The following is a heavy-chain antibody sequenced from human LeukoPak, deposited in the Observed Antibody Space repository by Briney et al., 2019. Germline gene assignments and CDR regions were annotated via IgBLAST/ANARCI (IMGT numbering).Heavy chain of an antibody. V-gene: IGHV3-23*01. Sequence: PGGSLRLSCAASGFTLRSSAMTWVRQAPGKGLEWVSDISGSGETTFYADSVKGRFTISRDNSKNTLYLQMNSLRAEDTAVYYCARAHCSGGSCYSGTHYMDVWGKGTTVTVSS. CDR2: ISGSGETT. D-gene: IGHD2-15*01. CDR1: GFTLRSSA. CDR3: ARAHCSGGSCYSGTHYMDV. J-gene: IGHJ6*03.